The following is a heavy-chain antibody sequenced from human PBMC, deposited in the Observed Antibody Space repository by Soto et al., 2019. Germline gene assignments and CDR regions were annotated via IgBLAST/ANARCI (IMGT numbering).Heavy chain of an antibody. D-gene: IGHD5-12*01. CDR1: GFDFSRYG. CDR2: IWYDGSQK. Sequence: QVQLVESGGGVVQPGRSLRLSCAASGFDFSRYGMHWVRQAPGKGLEWVAIIWYDGSQKYYADSVKGRFTVSRDNSKKTLALEMNSLSAEATAVYYCAGERSEATIALGHWGQGALVTVSS. CDR3: AGERSEATIALGH. J-gene: IGHJ4*02. V-gene: IGHV3-33*01.